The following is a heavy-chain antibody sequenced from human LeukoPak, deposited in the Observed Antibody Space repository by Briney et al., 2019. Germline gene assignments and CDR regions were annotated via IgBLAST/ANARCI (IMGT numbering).Heavy chain of an antibody. V-gene: IGHV1-8*01. D-gene: IGHD2-2*02. Sequence: ASVRVSCKASGYTFTNNDINWVRQAPGQGLEWLGWMSPKSGNTGYAQQLRGRVTMTKNASIATAYLDLSSLRSEDTAVYYCARAGRSSIPGAIRSYYFDYWGQGTLITVPS. CDR2: MSPKSGNT. J-gene: IGHJ4*02. CDR1: GYTFTNND. CDR3: ARAGRSSIPGAIRSYYFDY.